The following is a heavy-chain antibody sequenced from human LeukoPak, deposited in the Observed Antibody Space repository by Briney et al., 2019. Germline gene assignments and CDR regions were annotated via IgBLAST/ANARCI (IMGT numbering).Heavy chain of an antibody. CDR3: ARFGYSGWNLEY. Sequence: GGSLRLSCAASGFSFRDFWMTWVRQAPGKGLEWVANINQGGSVKYYVDSVKGRFTIFRDDAESSLYVQMNSLRDEDTAVYYCARFGYSGWNLEYWGQGTLVTVSS. J-gene: IGHJ4*02. CDR1: GFSFRDFW. D-gene: IGHD5-12*01. V-gene: IGHV3-7*01. CDR2: INQGGSVK.